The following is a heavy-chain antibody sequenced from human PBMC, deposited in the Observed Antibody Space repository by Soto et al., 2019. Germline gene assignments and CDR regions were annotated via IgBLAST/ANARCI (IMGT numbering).Heavy chain of an antibody. D-gene: IGHD6-19*01. CDR2: IIPIFGTA. V-gene: IGHV1-69*13. CDR1: GGTFSSYA. J-gene: IGHJ6*02. Sequence: GASVKVSCKASGGTFSSYAISWVRQAPGQGLEWMGGIIPIFGTANYAQKFQGRVTITADESTSTAYMELSSLRSEDTAVYYCASTEEGSSGSGRFYYYGMDVWGQGTTVTVSS. CDR3: ASTEEGSSGSGRFYYYGMDV.